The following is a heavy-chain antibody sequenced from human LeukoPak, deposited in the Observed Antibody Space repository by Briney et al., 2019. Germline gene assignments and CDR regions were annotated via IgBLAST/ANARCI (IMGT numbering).Heavy chain of an antibody. D-gene: IGHD1-20*01. Sequence: ASVKVYCKASGYSFIRYALHCGRQAPGQRPEWMGWVNGGNDKTAYSKKFQGRVTMTEDTSTGTAYMQLNSLTSEDTAVYYCVTARKRDTWNPRFWGQGTLVSVSS. CDR1: GYSFIRYA. CDR3: VTARKRDTWNPRF. J-gene: IGHJ4*02. V-gene: IGHV1-3*01. CDR2: VNGGNDKT.